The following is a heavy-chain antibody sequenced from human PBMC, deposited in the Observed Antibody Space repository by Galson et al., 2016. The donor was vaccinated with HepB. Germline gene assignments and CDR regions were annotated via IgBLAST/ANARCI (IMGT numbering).Heavy chain of an antibody. CDR2: ISRDGGRT. V-gene: IGHV3-23*01. D-gene: IGHD3-16*01. CDR1: AFGFSSYA. Sequence: SLRLSCAASAFGFSSYAMAWVRQAPGKGLEWVSGISRDGGRTYYADSVKGRFTIFRDNSKKTLYLQLKSLRTEDTAMYYCATWGFTLGVDHWGQGILVTVSS. CDR3: ATWGFTLGVDH. J-gene: IGHJ4*02.